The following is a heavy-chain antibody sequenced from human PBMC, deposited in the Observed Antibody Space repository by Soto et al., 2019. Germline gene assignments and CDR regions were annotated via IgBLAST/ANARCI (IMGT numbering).Heavy chain of an antibody. J-gene: IGHJ4*02. CDR1: GFTFDDYA. CDR2: ISWNSGSI. D-gene: IGHD2-15*01. V-gene: IGHV3-9*01. Sequence: EVQLVESGGGLVQPGRSLRLSCAASGFTFDDYAMHWVRQAPGKGLEWVSGISWNSGSIGYADSVKGRFTISRDNAKNSLYLQMNSLRAEDTALYYCAKALDIVVVVAASYFDYWGQGTLVTVSS. CDR3: AKALDIVVVVAASYFDY.